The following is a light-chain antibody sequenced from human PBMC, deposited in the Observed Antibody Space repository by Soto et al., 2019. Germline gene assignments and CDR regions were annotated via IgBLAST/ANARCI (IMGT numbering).Light chain of an antibody. J-gene: IGKJ5*01. CDR1: QGISSY. V-gene: IGKV1-8*01. Sequence: AIRMTQSPSSLSASTGDRVNITCRASQGISSYLAWYQQKPGKAPKLLIYAASTLKSGVPSRFSGSGSGTDFTLTISCLQSEDFANYYCQQYYSYPSITFGQGTRLEIK. CDR2: AAS. CDR3: QQYYSYPSIT.